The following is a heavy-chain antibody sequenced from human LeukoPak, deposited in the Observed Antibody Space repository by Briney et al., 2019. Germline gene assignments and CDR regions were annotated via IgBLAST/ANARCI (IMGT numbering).Heavy chain of an antibody. CDR1: GFSFSSYW. CDR2: IKYDGSTT. J-gene: IGHJ3*02. V-gene: IGHV3-74*01. CDR3: ARALVAGVTLNALDI. D-gene: IGHD2-15*01. Sequence: GGSLRLSCAASGFSFSSYWMHWVRQAPGEGLVWLARIKYDGSTTNYADSVKGRFTISRDNAKKTLYVQMNSLRAEDTAVYYCARALVAGVTLNALDIWGQGTMVTVSS.